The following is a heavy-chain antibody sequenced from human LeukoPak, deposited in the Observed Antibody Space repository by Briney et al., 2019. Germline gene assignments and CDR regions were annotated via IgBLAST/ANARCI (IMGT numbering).Heavy chain of an antibody. V-gene: IGHV3-21*04. CDR1: GFTFSSYS. CDR3: AKDSYYYDSSGYGHYFDY. CDR2: ISSSSSYI. Sequence: PGGSLRLSCAASGFTFSSYSMNWVRQAPGKGLEWVSSISSSSSYIYYADSVKGRFTISRDNAKNSLYLQMNSLRAEDTAVYYCAKDSYYYDSSGYGHYFDYWGQGTLVTVSS. D-gene: IGHD3-22*01. J-gene: IGHJ4*02.